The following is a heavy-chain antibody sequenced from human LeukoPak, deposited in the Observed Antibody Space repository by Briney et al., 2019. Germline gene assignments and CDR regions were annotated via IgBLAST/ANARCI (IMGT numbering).Heavy chain of an antibody. V-gene: IGHV3-30*03. J-gene: IGHJ4*02. CDR2: ISYDGSIN. D-gene: IGHD6-19*01. Sequence: QSGRSLRLSCAASGFTFSSSGMRWVRQAPGKGLEWVAVISYDGSINYYEDSVKGRFTISRDDSKNTVFLQMNSLRVEDTAMYYCARDGSASSRLQWLVPDYWGQGTLVTVS. CDR3: ARDGSASSRLQWLVPDY. CDR1: GFTFSSSG.